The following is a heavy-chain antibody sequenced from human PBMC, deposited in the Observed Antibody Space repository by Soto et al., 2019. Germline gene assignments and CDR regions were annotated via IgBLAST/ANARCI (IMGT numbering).Heavy chain of an antibody. J-gene: IGHJ6*02. D-gene: IGHD2-8*01. V-gene: IGHV3-33*01. CDR2: IWYDGSNK. CDR1: GFTFSSYG. Sequence: GGSLRLSCAASGFTFSSYGMHWVRQAPGKGLEWVAVIWYDGSNKYYADSVKGRFTISRDNSKNTLYLQMNSLRAEDTAVYYCARDHSVSGGMDVWGQGTTVTVSS. CDR3: ARDHSVSGGMDV.